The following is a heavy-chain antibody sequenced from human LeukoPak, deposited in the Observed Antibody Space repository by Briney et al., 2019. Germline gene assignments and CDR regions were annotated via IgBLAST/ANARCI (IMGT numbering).Heavy chain of an antibody. Sequence: GGSLRLSCAASGITFRSFAMSWLRQAPGKGLEWVPAISGGGGGTYYADSVKGRFTISRDNSRNTLYLQVNSLRAEDTAVYYCAKEFTGWAFDIWGQGTMVTVSS. CDR2: ISGGGGGT. J-gene: IGHJ3*02. CDR1: GITFRSFA. CDR3: AKEFTGWAFDI. V-gene: IGHV3-23*01.